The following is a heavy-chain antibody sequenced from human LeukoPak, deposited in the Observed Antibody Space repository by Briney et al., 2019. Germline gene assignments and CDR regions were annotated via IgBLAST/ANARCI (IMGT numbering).Heavy chain of an antibody. J-gene: IGHJ5*02. CDR2: ISAYNGNT. CDR1: GGTFSSYA. Sequence: ASVKVSCKASGGTFSSYAISWVRQAPGQGLEWMGWISAYNGNTNYAQKLQGRVTMTTDTSTSTAYMELRSLRSDDTAVYYCARDEDRHQVWFDPWGQGTLVTVSP. V-gene: IGHV1-18*01. CDR3: ARDEDRHQVWFDP.